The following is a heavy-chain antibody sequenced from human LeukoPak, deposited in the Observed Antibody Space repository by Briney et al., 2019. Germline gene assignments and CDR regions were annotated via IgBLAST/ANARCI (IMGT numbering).Heavy chain of an antibody. CDR1: GFTFSSYA. V-gene: IGHV3-30*04. D-gene: IGHD1-26*01. CDR3: ARDHGGSYFYYYYVDV. Sequence: GGSLRLSCAASGFTFSSYAMHWVRQAPGKGLEWVAVISYDGSNKYYADSVKGRFTISRDNSKNTLYLQMNSLRAEDTAVYYCARDHGGSYFYYYYVDVWGKGTTVTVSS. CDR2: ISYDGSNK. J-gene: IGHJ6*03.